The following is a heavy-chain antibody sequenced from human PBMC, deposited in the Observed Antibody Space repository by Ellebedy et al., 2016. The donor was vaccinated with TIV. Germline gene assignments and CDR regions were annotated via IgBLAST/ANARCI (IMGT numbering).Heavy chain of an antibody. D-gene: IGHD4-17*01. CDR3: ATDGSYGDYRSPAHAFEF. CDR1: GFTFSSYW. CDR2: INQDGSEK. Sequence: GGSLRLSCAAPGFTFSSYWMSWVRQTPGKRLEWVVNINQDGSEKYYVDSVRGRFTISRDNAKNSLYLQMNSLGADDSAVYYCATDGSYGDYRSPAHAFEFWGQGTMVTVSS. J-gene: IGHJ3*01. V-gene: IGHV3-7*01.